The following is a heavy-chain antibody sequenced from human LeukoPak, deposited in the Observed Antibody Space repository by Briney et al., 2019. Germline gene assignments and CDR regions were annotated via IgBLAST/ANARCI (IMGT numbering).Heavy chain of an antibody. Sequence: GGSLRLSCAASGFTFSNYNMNWVRQAPGKGLEWVSSISSSSSYIYYADSVKGRFTISRDNAKNSLYLQMNSLRAEDTAVYYCAREDQLTYTTVFDYWGQGTLVTVSS. J-gene: IGHJ4*02. CDR1: GFTFSNYN. CDR2: ISSSSSYI. CDR3: AREDQLTYTTVFDY. D-gene: IGHD1-1*01. V-gene: IGHV3-21*01.